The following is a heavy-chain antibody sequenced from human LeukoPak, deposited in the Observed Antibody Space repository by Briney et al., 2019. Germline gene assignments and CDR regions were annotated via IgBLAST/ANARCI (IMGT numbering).Heavy chain of an antibody. CDR2: IYYTGST. CDR1: GGSISSYY. Sequence: PSETLSLTCTVSGGSISSYYWNWIRQPPGRGLEWIGYIYYTGSTNYNPSLKSRVTISVDMSKNHFSLKLNSVTAADTAIYYCARDRKQWLRGPFDPWGQGTLVTVSS. CDR3: ARDRKQWLRGPFDP. V-gene: IGHV4-59*01. D-gene: IGHD6-19*01. J-gene: IGHJ5*02.